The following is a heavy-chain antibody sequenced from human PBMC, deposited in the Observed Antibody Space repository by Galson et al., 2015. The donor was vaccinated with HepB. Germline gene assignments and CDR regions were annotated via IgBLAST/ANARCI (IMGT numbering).Heavy chain of an antibody. CDR3: ASPLMITFGGVIAPFDAFDI. J-gene: IGHJ3*02. D-gene: IGHD3-16*02. CDR1: GFTFSSYA. Sequence: SLRLSCAASGFTFSSYATHWVRQAPGKGLEWVAVISYDGSNKYYADSVKGRFTISRDNSKNTLYLQMNSLRAEDTAVYYCASPLMITFGGVIAPFDAFDIWGQGTMVTVSS. V-gene: IGHV3-30*04. CDR2: ISYDGSNK.